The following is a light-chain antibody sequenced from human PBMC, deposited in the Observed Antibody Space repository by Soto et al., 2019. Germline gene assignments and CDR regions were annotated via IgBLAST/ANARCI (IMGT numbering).Light chain of an antibody. CDR2: RNN. V-gene: IGLV1-47*01. CDR1: SSNIGSNY. J-gene: IGLJ1*01. CDR3: AAWDDSLSGRYV. Sequence: QSVLTQPPSASGTPGQRVTISCSGSSSNIGSNYVYWYQQLPGTAPKLLIYRNNQRPSGVPDRFSGSKSGTSASLAISGPRSEDEADYYCAAWDDSLSGRYVFGTGTKVTDL.